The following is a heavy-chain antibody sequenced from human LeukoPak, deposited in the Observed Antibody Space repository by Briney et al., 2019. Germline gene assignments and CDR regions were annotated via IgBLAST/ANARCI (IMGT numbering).Heavy chain of an antibody. Sequence: ASVKVSCKASGYTFTGYYMHWVRQAPGQGLEWVGWINPNSGGTNYAQKFQGRVTMTRDTSISTAYMELRRLRSDDTAVYYCARGGSSSAYNWFDPWGQGTLVTVSS. J-gene: IGHJ5*02. V-gene: IGHV1-2*02. CDR3: ARGGSSSAYNWFDP. CDR2: INPNSGGT. D-gene: IGHD6-6*01. CDR1: GYTFTGYY.